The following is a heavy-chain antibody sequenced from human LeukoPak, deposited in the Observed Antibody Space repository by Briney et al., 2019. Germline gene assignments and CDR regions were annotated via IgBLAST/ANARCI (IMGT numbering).Heavy chain of an antibody. Sequence: GGSLRLSCAASGFTFDDYSMHWVRQTPGKALEWVSLISWDGVKTYYADSVKGRFTISRDNAKNSLYLQMNSLRAEDTAVYYCARRAGYRNYFDYWGQGTLVTVSS. V-gene: IGHV3-43*01. CDR2: ISWDGVKT. CDR1: GFTFDDYS. D-gene: IGHD5-24*01. CDR3: ARRAGYRNYFDY. J-gene: IGHJ4*02.